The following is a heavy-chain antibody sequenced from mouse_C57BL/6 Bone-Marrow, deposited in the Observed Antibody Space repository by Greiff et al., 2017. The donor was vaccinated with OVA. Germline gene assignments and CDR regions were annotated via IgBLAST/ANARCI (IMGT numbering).Heavy chain of an antibody. CDR3: ARYKGRVAVDYFDY. CDR1: GFTFTTYY. V-gene: IGHV7-3*01. D-gene: IGHD1-1*01. CDR2: IRNKPNGSTT. Sequence: EVKLQESGGGLVQPGDSLSLSCAASGFTFTTYYMSWVRQPPGKALEWLAFIRNKPNGSTTEYSASVKGRFTISRDNSQSILYLQMNALRAEDSATYYCARYKGRVAVDYFDYWGQGTALTVSS. J-gene: IGHJ2*01.